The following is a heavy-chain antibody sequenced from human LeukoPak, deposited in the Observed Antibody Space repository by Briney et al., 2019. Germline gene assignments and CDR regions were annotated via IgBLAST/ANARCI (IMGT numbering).Heavy chain of an antibody. J-gene: IGHJ6*03. D-gene: IGHD6-13*01. Sequence: ASVKVSCKASGYTFTSYGISWVRQASGQGLEWMGWISAYNGNTNYARKLQGRVTMTTDTSTSTAYMELRSLRSDDTAVYYCARYGAAADPYYYYMDVWGKGTTVTVSS. CDR1: GYTFTSYG. V-gene: IGHV1-18*01. CDR3: ARYGAAADPYYYYMDV. CDR2: ISAYNGNT.